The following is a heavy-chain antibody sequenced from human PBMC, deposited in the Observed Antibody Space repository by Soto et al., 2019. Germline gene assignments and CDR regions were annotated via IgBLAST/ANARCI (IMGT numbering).Heavy chain of an antibody. V-gene: IGHV4-39*01. CDR2: IYYSGST. Sequence: SETLSLTCTVSGGPISSGTYYWGWIRQPPGKGLEWIGNIYYSGSTYYTPSLKSRVTISVDTSKYQFSLKLSSVTAADTAVYYCARLFAAAAGYAMDLWGQGTTVTVSS. CDR1: GGPISSGTYY. D-gene: IGHD6-19*01. J-gene: IGHJ6*02. CDR3: ARLFAAAAGYAMDL.